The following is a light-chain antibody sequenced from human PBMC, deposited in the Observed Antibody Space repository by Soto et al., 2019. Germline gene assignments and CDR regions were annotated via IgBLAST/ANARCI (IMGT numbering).Light chain of an antibody. CDR3: QQSYSTPYT. V-gene: IGKV1-39*01. CDR2: AAS. J-gene: IGKJ2*01. CDR1: QSNSSY. Sequence: DIQMTQSPSSLSASVGDRVTITCRASQSNSSYLNWYQQKPGKAPKLLIYAASSLQSGVPSRFSGSGSGTDFTLTISSLQPEEFATYYCQQSYSTPYTFGQGTKLEIK.